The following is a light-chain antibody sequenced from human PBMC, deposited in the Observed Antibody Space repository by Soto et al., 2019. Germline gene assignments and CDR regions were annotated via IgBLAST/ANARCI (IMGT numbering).Light chain of an antibody. V-gene: IGKV3-20*01. CDR3: QQYGSSPRIT. Sequence: EIVLTQSPATLSLSPGERATLSCRASQSVSSSYLAWYQQKPGQAPRLLIYGASSRATGILDRFSGSGSGTDFTLTISRLEPEDFAVYYCQQYGSSPRITFGQGTRLEIK. J-gene: IGKJ5*01. CDR2: GAS. CDR1: QSVSSSY.